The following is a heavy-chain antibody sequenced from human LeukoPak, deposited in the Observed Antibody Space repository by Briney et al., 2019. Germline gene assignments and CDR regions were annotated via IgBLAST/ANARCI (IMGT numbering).Heavy chain of an antibody. V-gene: IGHV4-34*01. J-gene: IGHJ4*02. CDR1: GGSFSGYY. Sequence: SETLSLTCAVYGGSFSGYYWSWIRQPPGKGLEWIGEINHSGSTNYNPSLKSRVTISVDTPKNQFSLKLSSVTAADTAVYYCARALDYGDYNYWGQGTLVTVSS. CDR2: INHSGST. CDR3: ARALDYGDYNY. D-gene: IGHD4-17*01.